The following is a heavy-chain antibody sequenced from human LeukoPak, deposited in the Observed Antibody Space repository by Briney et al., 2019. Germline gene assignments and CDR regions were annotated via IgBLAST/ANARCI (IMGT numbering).Heavy chain of an antibody. CDR3: ARNRYTAMPWFDP. V-gene: IGHV4-59*01. CDR2: IYYSGST. J-gene: IGHJ5*02. CDR1: GGSISSYY. D-gene: IGHD5-18*01. Sequence: SETLSLTCTVSGGSISSYYWSWIRQPPGKGLEWIGYIYYSGSTNYNPSLKSRVTISVDTSKNQFSLKLSSVTAADTAVYYCARNRYTAMPWFDPWGQGTLVTVSS.